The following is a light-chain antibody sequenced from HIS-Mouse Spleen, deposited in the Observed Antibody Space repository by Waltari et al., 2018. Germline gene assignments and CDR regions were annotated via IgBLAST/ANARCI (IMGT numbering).Light chain of an antibody. V-gene: IGLV2-14*01. Sequence: QSALTQPASVSGSPGQSITISCTGTSSDVGGYKYVSWYQQHPGKAPKLMIYEVSNRPSGISNRFSGSKSGHTASLTISGLQAEDEADYYCSSYTSSSTLWVFGGGTKLTVL. CDR3: SSYTSSSTLWV. CDR1: SSDVGGYKY. CDR2: EVS. J-gene: IGLJ3*02.